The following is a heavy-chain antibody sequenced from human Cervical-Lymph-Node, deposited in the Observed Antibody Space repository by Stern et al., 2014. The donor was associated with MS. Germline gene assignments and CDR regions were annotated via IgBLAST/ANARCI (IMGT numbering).Heavy chain of an antibody. D-gene: IGHD6-13*01. CDR3: ARGGSSWYSDF. J-gene: IGHJ4*02. CDR2: IIPMTEIA. V-gene: IGHV1-69*01. Sequence: VQLVQSGAEVKKPGSSVKVSCKSSGETFSSDAISWVRQAPGQGLEWMGEIIPMTEIANYAQKCQGRVSITADETTRTAYMDLSGLRSDDTAVYYCARGGSSWYSDFWGQGTLVTVSS. CDR1: GETFSSDA.